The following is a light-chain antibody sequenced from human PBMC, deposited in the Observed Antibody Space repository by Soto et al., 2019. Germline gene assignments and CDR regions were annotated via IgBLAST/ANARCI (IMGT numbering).Light chain of an antibody. CDR3: QQYGSSHRT. CDR1: QTINTD. CDR2: AAS. V-gene: IGKV1-39*01. Sequence: DIQMTQSPSSLSASVGDRVTITCRASQTINTDLNWYQQKPGKAPKLLIYAASSLQSGVPSRFSGSGSGTDSTLTISRLEPEDFAVYYCQQYGSSHRTFGQGTKVDIK. J-gene: IGKJ1*01.